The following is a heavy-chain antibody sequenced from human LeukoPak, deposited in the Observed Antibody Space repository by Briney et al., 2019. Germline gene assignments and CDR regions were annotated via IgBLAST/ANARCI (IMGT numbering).Heavy chain of an antibody. Sequence: TSENLSLTCTVSGGSISSGDYYWSWIRQPPGKGLEWIGYIYYSGSTCYNPSLKSRVTISVDTSKNQFSLKLSSVTAADTAIYYCARAPLDCSGGSCYYWYFDLWGRGTLVTVSS. V-gene: IGHV4-30-4*08. CDR3: ARAPLDCSGGSCYYWYFDL. J-gene: IGHJ2*01. D-gene: IGHD2-15*01. CDR2: IYYSGST. CDR1: GGSISSGDYY.